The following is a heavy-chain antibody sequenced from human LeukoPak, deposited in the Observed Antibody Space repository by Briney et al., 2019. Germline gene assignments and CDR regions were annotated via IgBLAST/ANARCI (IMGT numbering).Heavy chain of an antibody. CDR3: ARTPTYYGSATYLDY. D-gene: IGHD3-10*01. CDR2: IYYSGNT. CDR1: GVSVSSYY. V-gene: IGHV4-59*02. Sequence: SETLSLTCTVSGVSVSSYYWNWIRQPPGKGLEWIGYIYYSGNTNYNPSLKSRVTISVDTSKKQFSLNLRSVTAADTAVYYCARTPTYYGSATYLDYWGQGTLVTVSS. J-gene: IGHJ4*02.